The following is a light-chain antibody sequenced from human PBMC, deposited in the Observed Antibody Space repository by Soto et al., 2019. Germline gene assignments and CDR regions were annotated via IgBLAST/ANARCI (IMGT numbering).Light chain of an antibody. CDR3: QQYGSSPGT. Sequence: VLTQSPGTLSLSPGERATLSCRASQSVSSSYLAWYQQKPGQAPRLLIYGASSRATGIPDRFSGSGSGTDFTLTISRLEPEDFAVYYCQQYGSSPGTFGQGTKVEIK. CDR2: GAS. V-gene: IGKV3-20*01. J-gene: IGKJ1*01. CDR1: QSVSSSY.